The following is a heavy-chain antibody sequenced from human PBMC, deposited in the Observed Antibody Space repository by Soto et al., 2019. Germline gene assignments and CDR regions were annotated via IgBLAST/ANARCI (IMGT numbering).Heavy chain of an antibody. Sequence: ASVKVSCKASGYTFTGYYMHWVRQAPGQGLEWMGWINPNSGGTNYAQKFQGWVTMTRDTSISTAYMELSRLRSDDTAVYYCGRDQGIVSASPYYYYYGMDVWGQGTTVTVSS. J-gene: IGHJ6*02. CDR1: GYTFTGYY. CDR3: GRDQGIVSASPYYYYYGMDV. CDR2: INPNSGGT. V-gene: IGHV1-2*04. D-gene: IGHD2-15*01.